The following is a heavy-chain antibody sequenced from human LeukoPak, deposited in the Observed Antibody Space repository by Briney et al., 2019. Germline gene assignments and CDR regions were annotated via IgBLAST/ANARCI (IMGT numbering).Heavy chain of an antibody. D-gene: IGHD3-22*01. CDR2: IVVGSGNT. J-gene: IGHJ4*02. Sequence: GASVKVSCKASGFTFTSSAMQWVRQARGKRLEWIGWIVVGSGNTNYAQKFQERVTITRDMSTSTAYMELSSLRSEDTAVYYCAAETYYYDSSGYQVFLFDYWGQGTLVTVSS. CDR3: AAETYYYDSSGYQVFLFDY. CDR1: GFTFTSSA. V-gene: IGHV1-58*02.